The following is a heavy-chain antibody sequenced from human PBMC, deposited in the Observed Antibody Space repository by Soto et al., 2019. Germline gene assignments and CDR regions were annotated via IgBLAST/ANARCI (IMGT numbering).Heavy chain of an antibody. V-gene: IGHV1-69*04. CDR2: IFPLTDIP. J-gene: IGHJ4*02. CDR3: ARGPLVVLNYFES. CDR1: GGTFMNYP. Sequence: SVKVSCKASGGTFMNYPINWVRQAPGQGLEWMGSIFPLTDIPDYAQNFQARLTISADKSTSTAYMELSSLTSDDTAMYFCARGPLVVLNYFESWGRG.